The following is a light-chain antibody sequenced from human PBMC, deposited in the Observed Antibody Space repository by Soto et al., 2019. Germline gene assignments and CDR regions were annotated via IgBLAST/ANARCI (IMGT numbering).Light chain of an antibody. V-gene: IGLV2-14*01. CDR3: SSYPSSSTLVV. J-gene: IGLJ1*01. Sequence: QSVLTQPASVSGSPGQSITISCTGTSSDVGGYNYVSWYQQHPGKAPKLMIYDVSNRPSGVSNRFSGSKSGNTASLTISGLQAEDVVDYYCSSYPSSSTLVVFGTGTKVTVL. CDR2: DVS. CDR1: SSDVGGYNY.